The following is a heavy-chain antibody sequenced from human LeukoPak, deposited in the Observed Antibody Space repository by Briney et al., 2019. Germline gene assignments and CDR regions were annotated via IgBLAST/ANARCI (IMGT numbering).Heavy chain of an antibody. V-gene: IGHV3-48*01. CDR2: ISSSSSTTI. D-gene: IGHD2-2*01. J-gene: IGHJ6*02. CDR1: GFTFSSYS. Sequence: PGGSLRLSCAASGFTFSSYSMNWVRQAPGKGLEWVSYISSSSSTTIYYADSVKGRFTISRDNAKNSLYLQMNSLRAEDTAVYYCARAVGEYQLLFSYYYYGMDVWGQGTTVTVSS. CDR3: ARAVGEYQLLFSYYYYGMDV.